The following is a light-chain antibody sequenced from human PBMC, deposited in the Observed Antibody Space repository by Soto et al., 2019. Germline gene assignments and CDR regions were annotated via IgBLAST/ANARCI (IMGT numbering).Light chain of an antibody. CDR2: AAS. V-gene: IGKV1-39*01. J-gene: IGKJ2*01. CDR3: QQSYSTFLYT. CDR1: QSISTY. Sequence: DIQMTQSPSSLSASVGDRVTITCRASQSISTYLNWYQQRPGKAPKLLIYAASSLQSGVPSRFSGSGSGTDFTLTIRSLQPEDFATYYCQQSYSTFLYTFGQGTKLEIK.